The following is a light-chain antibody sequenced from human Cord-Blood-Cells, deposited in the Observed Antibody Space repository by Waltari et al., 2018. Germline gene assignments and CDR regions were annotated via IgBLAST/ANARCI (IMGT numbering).Light chain of an antibody. CDR3: QQYCSSPPWT. V-gene: IGKV3-20*01. CDR1: QSVSSSY. J-gene: IGKJ1*01. CDR2: VAS. Sequence: ELVLTQSTGTLSLSPGDRATLSCRASQSVSSSYLAWYQQKPGQAPRLLIYVASSRATGIPVRFSGSGSGTDFTLTISRLEPEDFAVYYCQQYCSSPPWTFGQGTKVEIK.